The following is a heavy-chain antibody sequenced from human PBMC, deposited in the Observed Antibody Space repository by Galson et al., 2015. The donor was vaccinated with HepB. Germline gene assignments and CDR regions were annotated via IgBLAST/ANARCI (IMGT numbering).Heavy chain of an antibody. J-gene: IGHJ4*02. Sequence: SLRLSCAASGFTFSSYAMSWVRQAPGKGLEWVSAISGSGGSTYYADSVKGRFTIPRDNSKNTLYLQMNSLRAEDTAVYYCAKGKPRYSSGWFSPFDYWGQGTLVTVSS. CDR3: AKGKPRYSSGWFSPFDY. CDR1: GFTFSSYA. D-gene: IGHD6-19*01. CDR2: ISGSGGST. V-gene: IGHV3-23*01.